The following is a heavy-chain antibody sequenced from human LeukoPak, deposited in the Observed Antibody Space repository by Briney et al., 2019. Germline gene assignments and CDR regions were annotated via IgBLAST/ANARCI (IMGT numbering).Heavy chain of an antibody. D-gene: IGHD3-9*01. J-gene: IGHJ5*02. V-gene: IGHV4-39*01. CDR1: GDSISSSSSY. Sequence: SETLSLTCTVSGDSISSSSSYWGWIRQPPGKGLEWIVSISYSGNTNYNPSLKSRVSTSVDTSKNQFSLKLSSVTAADTAVYYCASSHYDILTGSFQNWFDPWGQGTLVTVSS. CDR3: ASSHYDILTGSFQNWFDP. CDR2: ISYSGNT.